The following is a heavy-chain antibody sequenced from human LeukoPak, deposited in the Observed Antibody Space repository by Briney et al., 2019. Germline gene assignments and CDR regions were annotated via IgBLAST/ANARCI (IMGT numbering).Heavy chain of an antibody. J-gene: IGHJ4*02. V-gene: IGHV3-11*01. CDR3: ARDKGGPYYYDSSGYYY. Sequence: PGGSLRLSCAASGFTFSDYYMSWIRQAPGKGLEWVSYISSSGSTIYYADSVRGRFIISRDNAKNSLYLQMNSLRAEDTAVYYCARDKGGPYYYDSSGYYYWGQGTLVTVSS. D-gene: IGHD3-22*01. CDR2: ISSSGSTI. CDR1: GFTFSDYY.